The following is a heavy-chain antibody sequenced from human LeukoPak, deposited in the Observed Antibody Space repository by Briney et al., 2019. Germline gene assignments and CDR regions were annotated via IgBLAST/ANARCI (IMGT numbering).Heavy chain of an antibody. CDR1: GYTFTSYD. CDR2: MNPNSGNT. D-gene: IGHD6-19*01. V-gene: IGHV1-8*01. Sequence: GASVKVSCKASGYTFTSYDINWVRQATGQGREWMGWMNPNSGNTGYAQKLQGRVTMTRNTSISTAYMELSSLRSEDPAVYYCARVSSSGWHDAFDIWGQGTMVTVSS. CDR3: ARVSSSGWHDAFDI. J-gene: IGHJ3*02.